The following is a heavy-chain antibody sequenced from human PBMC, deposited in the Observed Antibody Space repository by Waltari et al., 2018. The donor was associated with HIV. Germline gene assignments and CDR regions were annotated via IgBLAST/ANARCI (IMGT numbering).Heavy chain of an antibody. V-gene: IGHV7-4-1*02. CDR3: ARAVSPNWFDP. Sequence: QVQLVQSGSELKKPGASVKVSCKASGYSFTTYSINWVRQAPGQGLEWMGWIHTNTGTPTYAQGFTGRFVFSLDTSVSTAYLQISSLKAEDTAVYYCARAVSPNWFDPWGQGTLVAVSS. CDR2: IHTNTGTP. J-gene: IGHJ5*02. CDR1: GYSFTTYS.